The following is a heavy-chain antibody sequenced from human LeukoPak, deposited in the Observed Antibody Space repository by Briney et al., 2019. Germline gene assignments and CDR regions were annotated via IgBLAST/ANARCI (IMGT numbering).Heavy chain of an antibody. CDR3: ARGSSRSVWRWFDP. D-gene: IGHD3-16*01. CDR2: ISAYNGNT. J-gene: IGHJ5*02. CDR1: GYTFTSYG. Sequence: ASVKVSCKASGYTFTSYGISWVGQAPGQGLGWMGWISAYNGNTNYAQKLQGRVTMTTDTSTSTAYMELRSLRSDDTAVYYCARGSSRSVWRWFDPWGQGTLVTVSS. V-gene: IGHV1-18*01.